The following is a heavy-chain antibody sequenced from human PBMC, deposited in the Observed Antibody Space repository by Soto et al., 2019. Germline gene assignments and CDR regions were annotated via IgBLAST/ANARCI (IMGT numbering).Heavy chain of an antibody. CDR2: IYYSGST. Sequence: PSETLSLTCTVSGGSISSGGYYWSWIRQHPGKGLEWIGYIYYSGSTYYNPSLKSRVTISVDTSKNQFSLKLSSVTAADTAVYYCARRFGVVLQTPTWFDHWGQGTLVTVSS. CDR3: ARRFGVVLQTPTWFDH. CDR1: GGSISSGGYY. J-gene: IGHJ5*02. D-gene: IGHD3-3*01. V-gene: IGHV4-31*03.